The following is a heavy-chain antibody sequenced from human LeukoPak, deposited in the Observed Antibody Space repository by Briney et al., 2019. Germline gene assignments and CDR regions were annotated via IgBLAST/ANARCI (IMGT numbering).Heavy chain of an antibody. J-gene: IGHJ5*02. CDR3: ARVPTVTNWFDP. D-gene: IGHD4-17*01. V-gene: IGHV1-3*01. Sequence: ASVKVSCKASGYTFTSYAMHWVRQAPGQRLEWMGWINAGNGNTKYSQKFQGRVTITRDTSASTAYMELRSLRSEDTAVYYCARVPTVTNWFDPWGQGTLVTVSS. CDR2: INAGNGNT. CDR1: GYTFTSYA.